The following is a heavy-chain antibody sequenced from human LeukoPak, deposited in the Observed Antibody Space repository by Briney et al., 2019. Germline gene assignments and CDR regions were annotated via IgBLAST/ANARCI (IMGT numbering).Heavy chain of an antibody. J-gene: IGHJ6*02. Sequence: SETLSLTCAVSGGSISSGGYSWSWIRQPPGKGLEWIGYIYHGGSTYYNPSLKSRVTISVDRSKNQFSLKLSSVTAADTAVYYCARDTIVATILGYYYYGMDVWGQGTTVTVSS. CDR3: ARDTIVATILGYYYYGMDV. CDR1: GGSISSGGYS. V-gene: IGHV4-30-2*01. CDR2: IYHGGST. D-gene: IGHD5-12*01.